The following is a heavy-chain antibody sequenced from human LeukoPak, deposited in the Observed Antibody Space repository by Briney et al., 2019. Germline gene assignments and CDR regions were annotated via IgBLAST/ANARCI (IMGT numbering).Heavy chain of an antibody. Sequence: SVKVSCKASGGTFSSYAISWVRQAPGQGLEWMGGIIPIFGTANYAQKFQGRVTITADESTSTAYMELSSLRSEDTAVYHCTTAHDYGERTYYYYYMDVWGKGTTVTDSS. V-gene: IGHV1-69*01. CDR1: GGTFSSYA. J-gene: IGHJ6*03. CDR2: IIPIFGTA. D-gene: IGHD4-17*01. CDR3: TTAHDYGERTYYYYYMDV.